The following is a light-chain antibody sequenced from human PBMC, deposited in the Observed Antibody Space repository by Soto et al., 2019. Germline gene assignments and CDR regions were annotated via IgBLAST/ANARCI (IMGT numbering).Light chain of an antibody. V-gene: IGKV3-20*01. CDR1: QSVANNY. Sequence: EIVLTQSPGTLSLSPGERATLSCTASQSVANNYLAWYQQKPGQAPRVLIFGASSRATGITDRFSGSGSETDFTLTISRLEPEDVAVYYCQQYGLSHTFGHGTKLEIK. CDR3: QQYGLSHT. CDR2: GAS. J-gene: IGKJ2*01.